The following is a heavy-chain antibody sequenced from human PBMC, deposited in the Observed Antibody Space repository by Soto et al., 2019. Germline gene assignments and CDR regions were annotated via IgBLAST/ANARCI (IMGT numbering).Heavy chain of an antibody. CDR1: GFTFSSYA. V-gene: IGHV3-30-3*01. CDR2: ISYDGSNK. Sequence: QVQLVESGGGVVQPGRSLRLSCAASGFTFSSYAMHWVRQAPGKGLEWVAVISYDGSNKYYADSVKGRFTISRDNSKNTLYLQMNSLRAEDTAVYYCARDGLGGEPDIVATILEDHYYYYYGMDVWGQGTTVTVSS. CDR3: ARDGLGGEPDIVATILEDHYYYYYGMDV. D-gene: IGHD5-12*01. J-gene: IGHJ6*02.